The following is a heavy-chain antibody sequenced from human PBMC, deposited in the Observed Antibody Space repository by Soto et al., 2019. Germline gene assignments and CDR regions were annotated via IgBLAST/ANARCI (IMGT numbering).Heavy chain of an antibody. Sequence: SETLSLTFTFSGGSVSNSGNYWGWIRQPPGKGLEWIGSIYYSGSTYYNPSLKSRVTTSVDTSKNQFSLKLSSVTAADTAVYYCARSPMTTVVTRGYYYYYGMDVWGQGTTVS. CDR1: GGSVSNSGNY. CDR2: IYYSGST. CDR3: ARSPMTTVVTRGYYYYYGMDV. V-gene: IGHV4-39*01. J-gene: IGHJ6*02. D-gene: IGHD4-17*01.